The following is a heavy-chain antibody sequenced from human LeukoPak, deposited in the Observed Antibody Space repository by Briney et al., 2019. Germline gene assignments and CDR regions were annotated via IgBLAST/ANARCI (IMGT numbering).Heavy chain of an antibody. D-gene: IGHD3-22*01. CDR2: INPNSGGT. CDR3: ARTRDSSGYLGAFDI. Sequence: GASVKVSCKASGYTFTGYYMHWVRQAPGQGLEWMGWINPNSGGTNYAQKSQGRVTMTRNTSISTAYMELSSLRSEDTAVYYCARTRDSSGYLGAFDIWGQGTMVTVSS. J-gene: IGHJ3*02. V-gene: IGHV1-2*02. CDR1: GYTFTGYY.